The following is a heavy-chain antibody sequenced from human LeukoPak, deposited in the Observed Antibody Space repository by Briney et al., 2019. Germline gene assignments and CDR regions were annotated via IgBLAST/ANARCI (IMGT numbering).Heavy chain of an antibody. CDR1: GYTFTGSGWY. CDR3: ARDGPAQMVDFDY. Sequence: ASVKVSCKASGYTFTGSGWYLYWLRQAPGEGLECVGWIHPNNGATLYAQKFQGRVAMTTDTSISTAYMELSRLRPDDTAMYYCARDGPAQMVDFDYWGQGTLVTVSS. V-gene: IGHV1-2*02. CDR2: IHPNNGAT. J-gene: IGHJ4*02. D-gene: IGHD3-10*01.